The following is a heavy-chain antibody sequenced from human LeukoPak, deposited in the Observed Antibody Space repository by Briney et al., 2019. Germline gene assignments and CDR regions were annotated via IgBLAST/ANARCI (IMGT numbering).Heavy chain of an antibody. CDR2: ISGSGGST. D-gene: IGHD2-2*02. CDR1: GFTFSSYA. V-gene: IGHV3-23*01. J-gene: IGHJ4*02. CDR3: ARGRGVVVVPAAIVRYFDY. Sequence: QPGGSLRLSCAASGFTFSSYAMSWVRQAPGKGLEWVSAISGSGGSTYYADSVKGRFTISRDNSKNTLYLQMNSLRAEDTAVYYCARGRGVVVVPAAIVRYFDYWGQGTLVTVSS.